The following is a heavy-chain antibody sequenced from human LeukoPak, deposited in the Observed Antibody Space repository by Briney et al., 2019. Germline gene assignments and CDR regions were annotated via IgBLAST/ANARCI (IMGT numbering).Heavy chain of an antibody. Sequence: GGSLRLSCATSEFTISRYWMHWVRQAPGKGLVWVSNINNDGSITTYADSVKGRFTISRDNVKNTLFLQMNSLGAEDTALYYCARGWNTTPRSGFDIWGLGTMVTVSS. CDR2: INNDGSIT. D-gene: IGHD1/OR15-1a*01. CDR3: ARGWNTTPRSGFDI. CDR1: EFTISRYW. V-gene: IGHV3-74*01. J-gene: IGHJ3*02.